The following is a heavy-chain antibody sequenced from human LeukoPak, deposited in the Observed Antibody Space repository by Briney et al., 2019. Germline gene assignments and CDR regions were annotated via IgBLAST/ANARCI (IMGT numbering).Heavy chain of an antibody. CDR3: ARYPGIAAAGHFDY. D-gene: IGHD6-13*01. CDR2: IYYSGTT. J-gene: IGHJ4*02. CDR1: GDSISSWY. Sequence: PSETLSLTCTVSGDSISSWYWSWLRQPPGKGLEWIGYIYYSGTTYYNPSLKSRVSISFDTSKNQFSLKLSSVTAADTAVYYCARYPGIAAAGHFDYWGQGTLVTVSS. V-gene: IGHV4-59*01.